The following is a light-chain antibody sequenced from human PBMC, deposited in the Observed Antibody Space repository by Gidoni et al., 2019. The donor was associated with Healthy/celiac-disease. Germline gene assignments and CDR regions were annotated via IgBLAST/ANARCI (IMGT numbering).Light chain of an antibody. J-gene: IGKJ3*01. CDR3: QQSYSTPGFT. CDR1: QSISSY. Sequence: DIQMTQSPSSLSASVGDRVTITCRASQSISSYLNWYQQKPGKAPKLLIYAASSLQSGVPSRFSGSGSGTDFTLTISSLQPEDFATYYCQQSYSTPGFTFGPGTKVVIK. CDR2: AAS. V-gene: IGKV1-39*01.